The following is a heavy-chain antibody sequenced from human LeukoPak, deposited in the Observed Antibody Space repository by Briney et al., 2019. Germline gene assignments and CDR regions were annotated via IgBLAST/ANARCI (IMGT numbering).Heavy chain of an antibody. J-gene: IGHJ4*02. Sequence: QAGGSLRLSCAASGFTFRSYGMYWVRQAPGKGLEWVAFIRYDGSNKYYADSVKGRFTISRDNSKNTLYLQMNSLRAEDTAVYYCAKYKRDIVATWGQGTLVTVSS. CDR3: AKYKRDIVAT. V-gene: IGHV3-30*02. CDR1: GFTFRSYG. CDR2: IRYDGSNK. D-gene: IGHD5-12*01.